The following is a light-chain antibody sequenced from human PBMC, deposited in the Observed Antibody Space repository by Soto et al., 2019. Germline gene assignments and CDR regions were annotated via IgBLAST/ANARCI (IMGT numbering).Light chain of an antibody. CDR3: QSHDSSLSGHAV. V-gene: IGLV1-40*01. J-gene: IGLJ2*01. CDR1: SSNIGAGYD. Sequence: QSVLTQPPSVSGAPGQRVTLSCTGRSSNIGAGYDVHWYQQVPGTAPKLLIYGNSNRPSGVPDRFSGSKSGTSASLAITGLQAEDEAGYYCQSHDSSLSGHAVFGGGTKVTVL. CDR2: GNS.